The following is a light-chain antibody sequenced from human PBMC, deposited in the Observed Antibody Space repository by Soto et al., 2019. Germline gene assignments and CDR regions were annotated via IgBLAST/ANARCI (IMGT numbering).Light chain of an antibody. V-gene: IGLV7-43*01. CDR2: DTS. CDR1: TGAVTSGYS. Sequence: QTVVTQEPSLTVSPGGTVTLTCTSSTGAVTSGYSPNWFQQKPGQAPRTLIYDTSNKHSWTPARFSGSLLGGKAALTLSGVQPEDEAEYYCLLYYGGAWVFGGGTKVTVL. J-gene: IGLJ3*02. CDR3: LLYYGGAWV.